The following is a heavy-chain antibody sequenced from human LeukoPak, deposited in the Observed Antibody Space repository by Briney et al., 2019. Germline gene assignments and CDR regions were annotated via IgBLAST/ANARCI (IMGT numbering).Heavy chain of an antibody. J-gene: IGHJ4*02. CDR1: SESFSGYF. CDR3: ARQTGSGLFILP. Sequence: SETLSLTCAIYSESFSGYFWSWIRQPPGKGLEWIGEINYSGSTNYNPSLKSRVTISVDTSKNQFSLKLSSVTAADTAVYYCARQTGSGLFILPGGQGTLVTVSS. D-gene: IGHD3/OR15-3a*01. CDR2: INYSGST. V-gene: IGHV4-34*01.